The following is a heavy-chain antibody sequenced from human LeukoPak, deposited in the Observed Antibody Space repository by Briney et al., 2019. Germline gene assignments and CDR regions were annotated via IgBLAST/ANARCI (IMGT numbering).Heavy chain of an antibody. CDR3: ARGGHPLVPAPRLLDY. Sequence: SQTLSLTCAISGDSVSSNSAAWNWIRQSPSRGLEWLGRTYYRSKWYNDYAVSVKSRITINPDTSKNQFSLQLNSVTPEDTAVYYCARGGHPLVPAPRLLDYWGQGTLVTVSS. CDR1: GDSVSSNSAA. CDR2: TYYRSKWYN. V-gene: IGHV6-1*01. D-gene: IGHD2-2*01. J-gene: IGHJ4*02.